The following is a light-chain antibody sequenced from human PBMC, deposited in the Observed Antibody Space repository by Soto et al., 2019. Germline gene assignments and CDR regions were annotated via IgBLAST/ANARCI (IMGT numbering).Light chain of an antibody. CDR1: QSVSSN. V-gene: IGKV3-15*01. CDR3: QQYTNWPFT. J-gene: IGKJ3*01. CDR2: GAS. Sequence: EIVMTQSPATLSVSTGERATLSCRASQSVSSNLAWYQQKPGQAPRLLIYGASTRATGIPARFSGSGSGTEFTLTISSLHSEDFAVYYCQQYTNWPFTFGPGTKVDIK.